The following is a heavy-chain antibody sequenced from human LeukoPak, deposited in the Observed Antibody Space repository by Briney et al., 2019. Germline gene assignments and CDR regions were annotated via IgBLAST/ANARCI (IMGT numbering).Heavy chain of an antibody. CDR1: GYTFTSSD. J-gene: IGHJ4*02. CDR2: MKPNSGNT. V-gene: IGHV1-8*01. D-gene: IGHD3-10*01. Sequence: ASVKVSCKASGYTFTSSDINWVRPATGQGLEWMGWMKPNSGNTGYAQKFHGRVTMARQTSLSTAYMELSSLRSEDTAVYYCASGGHVDGSGSYYLDYWGQGTLVTVSS. CDR3: ASGGHVDGSGSYYLDY.